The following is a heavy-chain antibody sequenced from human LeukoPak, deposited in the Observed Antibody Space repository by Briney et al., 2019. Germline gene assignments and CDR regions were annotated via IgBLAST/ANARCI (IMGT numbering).Heavy chain of an antibody. J-gene: IGHJ2*01. Sequence: ASVKVSCKASGYTFTAYYMHWVRQATGQGLEWMGWMNPNSGNTGYAQKFQGRVTMTRNTSISTAYMELSSLRSEDTAVYYCARAPRFAPWYFDLWGRGTLVTVSS. D-gene: IGHD3-10*01. CDR2: MNPNSGNT. CDR3: ARAPRFAPWYFDL. CDR1: GYTFTAYY. V-gene: IGHV1-8*02.